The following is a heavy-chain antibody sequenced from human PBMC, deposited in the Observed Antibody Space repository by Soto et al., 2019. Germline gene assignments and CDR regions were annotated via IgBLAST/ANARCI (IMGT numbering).Heavy chain of an antibody. Sequence: SETLSLTCAVYGGSFSGYYWSWIRQPPGKGLEWIGEINHSGSTNYNPSLKSRVTISVDTSKNQFSLKLSSVTAADTAVYYCARVNIITIFGVSNWFDPWGQGTLVTVSS. CDR2: INHSGST. CDR1: GGSFSGYY. V-gene: IGHV4-34*01. CDR3: ARVNIITIFGVSNWFDP. D-gene: IGHD3-3*01. J-gene: IGHJ5*02.